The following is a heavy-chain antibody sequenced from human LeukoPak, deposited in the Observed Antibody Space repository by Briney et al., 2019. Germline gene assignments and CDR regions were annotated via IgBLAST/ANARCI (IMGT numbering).Heavy chain of an antibody. D-gene: IGHD3-22*01. CDR3: ARDAYYYDSSGYYTGLPSDY. CDR1: GGTFSSYA. CDR2: IIPIFGTA. J-gene: IGHJ4*02. Sequence: SVKVSCKASGGTFSSYAISWVRQAPGQGLEWMGGIIPIFGTANYAQKFQGRVTITTDESTSTAYMELSSLRSEDTAVYYCARDAYYYDSSGYYTGLPSDYWGQGTLVTVSS. V-gene: IGHV1-69*05.